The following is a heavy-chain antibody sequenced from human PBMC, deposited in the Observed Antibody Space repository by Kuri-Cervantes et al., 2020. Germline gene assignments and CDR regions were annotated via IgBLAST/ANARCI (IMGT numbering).Heavy chain of an antibody. V-gene: IGHV2-5*02. CDR1: GFSLSTSGVG. J-gene: IGHJ4*02. Sequence: SGPTLVKPTQTLTLTCTFSGFSLSTSGVGVGWIRQPPGKALEWVPLIYWDDDKRYSPSLKSRLTITKDTSKNQVVLTMTNMDPVDTATYYCAHSTSDDSSGYYYFDYWGRGTLVTVSS. D-gene: IGHD3-22*01. CDR3: AHSTSDDSSGYYYFDY. CDR2: IYWDDDK.